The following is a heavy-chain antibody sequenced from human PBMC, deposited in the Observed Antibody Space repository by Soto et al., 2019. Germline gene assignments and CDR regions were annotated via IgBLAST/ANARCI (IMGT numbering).Heavy chain of an antibody. CDR3: ARDVRSHDYGHYYYGMDV. J-gene: IGHJ6*02. CDR2: ISIYNGNT. Sequence: QVQLVQSGAEVNKPGASVKVSCKASGYTFTSYGISWVRQAPGQGLEWMGWISIYNGNTNYAQKLQGRVTMTTDTSTSTAYMELRSLGSDDTAVYYCARDVRSHDYGHYYYGMDVWGQGTTVTVSS. V-gene: IGHV1-18*01. D-gene: IGHD4-17*01. CDR1: GYTFTSYG.